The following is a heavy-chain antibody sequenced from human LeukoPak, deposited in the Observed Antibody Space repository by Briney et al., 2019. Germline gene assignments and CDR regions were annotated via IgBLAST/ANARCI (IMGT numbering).Heavy chain of an antibody. CDR3: ARSADRCSSSSCYPLI. D-gene: IGHD2-2*01. CDR1: GFTFSSYA. Sequence: GGSLRLSCAASGFTFSSYAMSWVRQASGKGLEWVSAISGSGGSRYNADSVKGRFTISRDNSKNTLYLQMNSLRAEDTAVYYCARSADRCSSSSCYPLIWGQGTLVTVSS. V-gene: IGHV3-23*01. CDR2: ISGSGGSR. J-gene: IGHJ4*02.